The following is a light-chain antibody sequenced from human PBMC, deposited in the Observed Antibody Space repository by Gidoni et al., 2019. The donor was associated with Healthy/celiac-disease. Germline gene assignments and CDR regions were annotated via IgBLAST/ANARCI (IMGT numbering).Light chain of an antibody. CDR3: QQYGSSPHET. J-gene: IGKJ1*01. CDR2: GAS. CDR1: QSVISSY. Sequence: EIVLTQSPRTLSLSPGESATLSCRAIQSVISSYLAWYQQKPGQAPRLRIYGASSRATGLPDRVRGSGSGTEVTLTISRLEPEEFGVYYCQQYGSSPHETFXQXTKGEIK. V-gene: IGKV3-20*01.